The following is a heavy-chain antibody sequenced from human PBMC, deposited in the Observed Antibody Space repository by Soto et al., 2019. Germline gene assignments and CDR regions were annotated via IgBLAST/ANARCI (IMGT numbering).Heavy chain of an antibody. CDR1: GFTLSYYY. D-gene: IGHD5-18*01. Sequence: PGGSLRLSCAASGFTLSYYYMSWIRQAPGKGLEWVSYISSSGSTIYYADSVKGRFTISRDNAKNSLYLQMNSLRAEDTAVYYCASARSYGFYYFDYWGQGTLVTVSS. J-gene: IGHJ4*02. CDR3: ASARSYGFYYFDY. V-gene: IGHV3-11*01. CDR2: ISSSGSTI.